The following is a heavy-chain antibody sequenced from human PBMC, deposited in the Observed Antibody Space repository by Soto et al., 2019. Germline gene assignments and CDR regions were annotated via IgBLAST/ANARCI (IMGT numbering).Heavy chain of an antibody. CDR2: ISAYNGNT. CDR1: GYTFTSYG. CDR3: ARLWSGWGPTDDDY. Sequence: ASVKVSCKASGYTFTSYGISWVRQAPGQGLEWMGWISAYNGNTNYAQKLQGRVTMTTDTSTSTAYMELRSLRSDDTAVYYCARLWSGWGPTDDDYWGQGTLVTVSS. J-gene: IGHJ4*02. V-gene: IGHV1-18*01. D-gene: IGHD6-19*01.